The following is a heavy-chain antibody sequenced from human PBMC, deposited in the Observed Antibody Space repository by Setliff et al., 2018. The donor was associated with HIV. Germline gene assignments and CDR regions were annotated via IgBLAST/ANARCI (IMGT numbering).Heavy chain of an antibody. Sequence: TLSLTCTLSGGSISSGSYYWSWIRQPAGKGLEWIGRIYIPGSTNYNPSLKSRVTISVDTSKNQFSLKLRSVTAADTAVYYCAGDVLQFEAEAFDIWGQGTMVTVSS. CDR2: IYIPGST. D-gene: IGHD3-3*01. J-gene: IGHJ3*02. CDR3: AGDVLQFEAEAFDI. CDR1: GGSISSGSYY. V-gene: IGHV4-61*02.